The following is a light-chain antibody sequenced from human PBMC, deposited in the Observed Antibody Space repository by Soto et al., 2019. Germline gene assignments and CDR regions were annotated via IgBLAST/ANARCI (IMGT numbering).Light chain of an antibody. J-gene: IGLJ1*01. V-gene: IGLV3-25*03. CDR3: QSADSSGTYYV. CDR1: ALPKQY. CDR2: KDS. Sequence: ELTQPPSVSVSPGQTARITCSGDALPKQYAYWYQQKPGQAPVLVIYKDSERPSGIPERFSGSSSGTTVTLTISGVQAEDEADYYCQSADSSGTYYVFGTGTKLTVL.